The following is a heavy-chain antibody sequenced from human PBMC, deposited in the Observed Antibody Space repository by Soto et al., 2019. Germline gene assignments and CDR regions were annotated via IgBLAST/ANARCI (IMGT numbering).Heavy chain of an antibody. Sequence: PSETLSLTCDVSGVSISGNHGSWIRQAPGKGLEWVGYVHFSGSTTYNPSLEPRLNISFGMSTSQVYLQLTSVTAADTAVYYCARFGAAAAHDDNWGRGVLVTVSS. CDR1: GVSISGNH. CDR3: ARFGAAAAHDDN. J-gene: IGHJ4*01. CDR2: VHFSGST. D-gene: IGHD6-13*01. V-gene: IGHV4-59*01.